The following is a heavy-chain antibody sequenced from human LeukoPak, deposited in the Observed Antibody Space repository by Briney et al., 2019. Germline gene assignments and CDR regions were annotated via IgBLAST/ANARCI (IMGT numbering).Heavy chain of an antibody. CDR2: MSYDGSNK. D-gene: IGHD6-6*01. Sequence: GGSLRLSCAASGFTFSSYGMHWVRQAPGKGLEWVAVMSYDGSNKYYADSVKGRFTISRDNSKNTLYLQMNSLRAEDTAVYYCAKEYSSSSVDYWGQGTLVTVSS. CDR3: AKEYSSSSVDY. V-gene: IGHV3-30*18. CDR1: GFTFSSYG. J-gene: IGHJ4*02.